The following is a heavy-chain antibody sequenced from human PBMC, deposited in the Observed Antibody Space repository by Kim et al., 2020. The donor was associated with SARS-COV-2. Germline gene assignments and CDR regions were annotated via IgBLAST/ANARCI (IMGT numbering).Heavy chain of an antibody. Sequence: SETSRFTTTRDNAKNSLYLQMNSLRAEDTAVYYCARGGYSSGWYWGYFDYWGQGTLVTVSS. V-gene: IGHV3-21*01. J-gene: IGHJ4*02. CDR3: ARGGYSSGWYWGYFDY. D-gene: IGHD6-19*01.